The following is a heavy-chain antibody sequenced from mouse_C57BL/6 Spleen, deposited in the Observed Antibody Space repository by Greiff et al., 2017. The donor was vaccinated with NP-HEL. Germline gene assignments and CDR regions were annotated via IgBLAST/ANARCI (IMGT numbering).Heavy chain of an antibody. V-gene: IGHV10-3*01. Sequence: EVQLMESGGGLVQPKGSLKLSCAASGFTFNTYAMHWVRQAPGKGLEWVARIRSKSSNYATYYADSVKDRFTISRDNSQSMLYLQMNNRKTEDTAMYYCVRGGGSSYGNYFDYWGQGTTLTVSS. CDR3: VRGGGSSYGNYFDY. CDR2: IRSKSSNYAT. CDR1: GFTFNTYA. D-gene: IGHD1-1*01. J-gene: IGHJ2*01.